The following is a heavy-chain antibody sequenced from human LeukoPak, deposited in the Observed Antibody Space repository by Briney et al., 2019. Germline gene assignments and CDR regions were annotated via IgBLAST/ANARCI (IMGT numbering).Heavy chain of an antibody. CDR3: ARDQVAAGTYYMDV. Sequence: PSQTLSLTCTVSGGSISSGSYFWSWIRQPAGKGLEWIGRIYTSGSTNYNPSLKSRVTISVDTSKNQFSLKLSSVTAADTAVYYCARDQVAAGTYYMDVWGKGTTVTVSS. D-gene: IGHD6-13*01. J-gene: IGHJ6*03. V-gene: IGHV4-61*02. CDR1: GGSISSGSYF. CDR2: IYTSGST.